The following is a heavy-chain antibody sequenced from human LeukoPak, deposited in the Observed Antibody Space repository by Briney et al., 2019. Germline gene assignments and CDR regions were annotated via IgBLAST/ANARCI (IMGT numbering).Heavy chain of an antibody. D-gene: IGHD3-16*01. CDR3: ARDGGAGWYFDL. CDR2: MQSGGST. Sequence: PVGSLRLSCAASGITVSSKYMSWVRQAPGKGLEWVSVMQSGGSTYYADSVKGRFTISRDNSKNTLYLQMNSLRVEDTAVYYCARDGGAGWYFDLWGRGTLVTVSS. V-gene: IGHV3-53*01. CDR1: GITVSSKY. J-gene: IGHJ2*01.